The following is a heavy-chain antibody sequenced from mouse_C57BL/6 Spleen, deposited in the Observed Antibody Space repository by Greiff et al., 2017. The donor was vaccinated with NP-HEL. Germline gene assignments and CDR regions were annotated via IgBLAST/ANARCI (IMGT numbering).Heavy chain of an antibody. CDR3: ARAGLYYFDY. Sequence: EVQLVESGGGLVKPGGSLKLSCAASGFTFSSYTMSWVRQTPEKRLEWVATISGGGGNTYYPDSVKGRFTISRDNAKNTLYLQMSSLRSEDTALYYCARAGLYYFDYWGQGTTLTVSS. J-gene: IGHJ2*01. V-gene: IGHV5-9*01. CDR1: GFTFSSYT. CDR2: ISGGGGNT.